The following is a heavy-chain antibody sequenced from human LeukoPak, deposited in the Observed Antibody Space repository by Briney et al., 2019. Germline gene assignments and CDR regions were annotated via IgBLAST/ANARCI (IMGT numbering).Heavy chain of an antibody. CDR1: GGSISSGYY. CDR3: ARSGSSAWYHDFDY. Sequence: SETLSLTCTVSGGSISSGYYWGWIRQPPGKGLEWIGTIYHRGSTSYNPSLKSRVNILLDTSKNQFSLKLNSVTAADTSVYYCARSGSSAWYHDFDYWGQGTLVTVSS. D-gene: IGHD6-19*01. V-gene: IGHV4-38-2*02. J-gene: IGHJ4*02. CDR2: IYHRGST.